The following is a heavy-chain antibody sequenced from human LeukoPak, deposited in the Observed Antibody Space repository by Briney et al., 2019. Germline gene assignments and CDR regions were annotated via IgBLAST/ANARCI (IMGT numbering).Heavy chain of an antibody. V-gene: IGHV4-61*01. Sequence: SETLSRTCTVSGGSISSSSYYWSWIRQPPGKGLVWIGYIYYSGTTNYNPSLKSRVTISVATSKNQFSLNLSSVTAADTAVYYCARGGGGEYSSGWYDYWGQGTLVTVSS. CDR1: GGSISSSSYY. CDR2: IYYSGTT. D-gene: IGHD6-19*01. J-gene: IGHJ4*02. CDR3: ARGGGGEYSSGWYDY.